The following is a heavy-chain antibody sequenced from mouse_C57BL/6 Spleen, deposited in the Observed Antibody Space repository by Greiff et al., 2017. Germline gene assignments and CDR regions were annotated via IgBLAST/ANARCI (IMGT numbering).Heavy chain of an antibody. V-gene: IGHV1-5*01. CDR1: GYTFTSYW. Sequence: VHVKQSGTVLARPGASVKMSCKTSGYTFTSYWMHWVKQRPGQGLEWIGAIYPGNSDTSYNQKFKGKAKLTAVTSASTAYMELSSLTNEDSAVYYCTRSGTTVVAPFDYWGQGTTLTVSS. D-gene: IGHD1-1*01. CDR2: IYPGNSDT. J-gene: IGHJ2*01. CDR3: TRSGTTVVAPFDY.